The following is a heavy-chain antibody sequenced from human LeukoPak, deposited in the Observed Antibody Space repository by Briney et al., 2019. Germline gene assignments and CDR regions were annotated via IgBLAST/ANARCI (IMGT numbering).Heavy chain of an antibody. D-gene: IGHD3-10*01. Sequence: GASVKVSCKASRYPFTSYAMHWVRQAPGQRLEWMGWIHVSNGNTEYSQKFQGRVTITRGTPATTTYMELSSLRSEDTAVYYCARVDGSGPNAPNDCWGQGSLVTVSS. CDR3: ARVDGSGPNAPNDC. CDR2: IHVSNGNT. CDR1: RYPFTSYA. J-gene: IGHJ4*02. V-gene: IGHV1-3*01.